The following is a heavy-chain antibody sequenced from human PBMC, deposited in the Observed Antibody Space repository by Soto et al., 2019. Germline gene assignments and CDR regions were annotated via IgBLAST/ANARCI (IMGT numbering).Heavy chain of an antibody. J-gene: IGHJ4*01. D-gene: IGHD1-26*01. Sequence: SQSLSLTCAITVYSVSSSSAGWIWVIQSPSRGLEWLGRTYYRSKWYYEYAVSVRGRITINPDTSKNQYSLQLNSVTPEDTAVYFCVRGEKYSGRIFECWGQGTLVTGSS. CDR3: VRGEKYSGRIFEC. CDR1: VYSVSSSSAG. CDR2: TYYRSKWYY. V-gene: IGHV6-1*01.